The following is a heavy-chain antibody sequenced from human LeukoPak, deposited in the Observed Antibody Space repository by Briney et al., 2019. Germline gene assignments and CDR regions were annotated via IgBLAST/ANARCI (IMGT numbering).Heavy chain of an antibody. D-gene: IGHD1-26*01. CDR2: IYYSGST. V-gene: IGHV4-59*01. CDR1: GGSISSYY. J-gene: IGHJ4*02. Sequence: SETLSLTCTVSGGSISSYYWSWIRQPPGKGLEWIGYIYYSGSTNYNPSLKSRVTISVDTSKNQFSLKLSSVTAADTAVYYCARGSYSYYFDYWGQGTLVTVSS. CDR3: ARGSYSYYFDY.